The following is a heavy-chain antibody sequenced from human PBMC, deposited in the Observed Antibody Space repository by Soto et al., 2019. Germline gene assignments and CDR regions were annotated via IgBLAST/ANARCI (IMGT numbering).Heavy chain of an antibody. CDR1: GFTFGDYA. J-gene: IGHJ6*04. CDR2: IRTKPYGATI. Sequence: PGGSLRLSCTTSGFTFGDYAVSWFRQAPGKGLEWVGFIRTKPYGATIEYAASVRGRFTISRDDSKSIAYLQMNSLRTEDTAVYYCNRDQIEVTTIRGGYFYGLDVWGKGTTVTVSS. V-gene: IGHV3-49*03. CDR3: NRDQIEVTTIRGGYFYGLDV. D-gene: IGHD4-17*01.